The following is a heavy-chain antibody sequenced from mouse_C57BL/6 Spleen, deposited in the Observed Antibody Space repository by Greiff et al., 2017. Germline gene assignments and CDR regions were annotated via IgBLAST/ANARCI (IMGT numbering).Heavy chain of an antibody. CDR3: AMGGYGYFDY. V-gene: IGHV5-16*01. CDR1: GFTFSDYY. CDR2: INYDGSST. D-gene: IGHD2-10*02. Sequence: DVKLVESEGGLVQPGSSMKLSCTASGFTFSDYYMAWVRQVPEKGLEWVANINYDGSSTYYLDSLKSRFIISRDNAKNILYLQMSSLKSEDTATYYCAMGGYGYFDYWGQGTTLTVSS. J-gene: IGHJ2*01.